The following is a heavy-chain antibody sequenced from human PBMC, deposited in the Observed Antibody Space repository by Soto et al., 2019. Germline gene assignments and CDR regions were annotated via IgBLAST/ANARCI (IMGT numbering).Heavy chain of an antibody. CDR3: AREGSVSSSDYYAYYYGMDV. CDR1: GFTFSSHW. V-gene: IGHV3-74*01. D-gene: IGHD3-10*01. J-gene: IGHJ6*02. Sequence: GGSLRLSCAASGFTFSSHWMHWVRQAPGKGLVWVSRINSDGSGTSYADSVKGRFTISRDNAKNSLYLQMNSLRGEDTAVYYCAREGSVSSSDYYAYYYGMDVWGQGTTVTVSS. CDR2: INSDGSGT.